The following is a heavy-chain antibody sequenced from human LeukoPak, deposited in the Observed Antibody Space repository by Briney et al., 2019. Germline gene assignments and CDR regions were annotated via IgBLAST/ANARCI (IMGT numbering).Heavy chain of an antibody. D-gene: IGHD3-22*01. CDR1: GYSISSGYY. J-gene: IGHJ4*02. V-gene: IGHV4-38-2*02. Sequence: SETLSLTCTVSGYSISSGYYWGWIRQPPGKGLEWIGSIYYSGSTYYNPSLKSRVTISVDTSKNQFSLKLSSVTAADTAVYYCARGRAYYYVNYWGQGTLVTVSS. CDR3: ARGRAYYYVNY. CDR2: IYYSGST.